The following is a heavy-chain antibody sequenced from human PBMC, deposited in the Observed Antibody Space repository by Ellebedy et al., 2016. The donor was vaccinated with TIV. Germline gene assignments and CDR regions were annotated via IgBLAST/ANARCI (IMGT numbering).Heavy chain of an antibody. D-gene: IGHD3-22*01. CDR1: GGSISRSIYY. CDR3: ARGTMLAVETWFDP. Sequence: SETLSLTCTVSGGSISRSIYYWGWIRQPPGKGLEWIGSIYYSGNTYYNPSLESRVTISVDTSKNQFSLMLSSVTAADTAVYFCARGTMLAVETWFDPWGQGTLVTVSS. CDR2: IYYSGNT. V-gene: IGHV4-39*01. J-gene: IGHJ5*02.